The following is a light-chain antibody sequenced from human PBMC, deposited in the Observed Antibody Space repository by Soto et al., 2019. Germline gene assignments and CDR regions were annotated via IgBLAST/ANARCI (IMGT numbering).Light chain of an antibody. V-gene: IGKV1-9*01. CDR1: QDISSY. Sequence: DIQMTQSPSTLSASVGDRVTITCRASQDISSYLAWYQQKPGKAPKLLIYAASTLRRGVPSRFSGSGSGTDFTLTISCLQSEDFATYYCQQYYSYRTFGQGTKVDIK. CDR3: QQYYSYRT. CDR2: AAS. J-gene: IGKJ1*01.